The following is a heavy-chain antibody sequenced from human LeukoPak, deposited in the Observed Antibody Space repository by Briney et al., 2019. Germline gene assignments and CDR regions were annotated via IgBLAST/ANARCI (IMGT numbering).Heavy chain of an antibody. J-gene: IGHJ4*02. D-gene: IGHD2-2*01. CDR1: GFTFEDHV. CDR3: AKDLGGSATTV. CDR2: ISWSGDRM. Sequence: GGSLRLSCAPSGFTFEDHVMHWVRQAPGKGLEWVSSISWSGDRMGYADAVKGRFTISRGNAKNSLFLQMNSLRVEDRALYYYAKDLGGSATTVWGQGTLVTVSS. V-gene: IGHV3-9*01.